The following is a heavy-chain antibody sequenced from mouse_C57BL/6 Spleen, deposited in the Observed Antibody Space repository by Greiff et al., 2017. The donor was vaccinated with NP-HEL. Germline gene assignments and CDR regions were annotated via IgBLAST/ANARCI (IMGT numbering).Heavy chain of an antibody. CDR2: ISSGSSTI. CDR1: GFTFSDYG. D-gene: IGHD1-1*01. CDR3: ARPYYYGVGGFAY. J-gene: IGHJ3*01. Sequence: EVHLVESGGGLVKPGGSLKLSCAASGFTFSDYGMHWVRPAPEKGLEWVAYISSGSSTIYYADTVKGRFTISRDNAKNTLFLQMTSLRSEDTAMYYCARPYYYGVGGFAYWGQGTLVTVSA. V-gene: IGHV5-17*01.